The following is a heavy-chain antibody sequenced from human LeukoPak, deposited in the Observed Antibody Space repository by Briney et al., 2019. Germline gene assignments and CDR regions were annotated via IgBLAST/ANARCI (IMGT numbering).Heavy chain of an antibody. D-gene: IGHD3-16*01. CDR3: VRASWVSSTDAVR. CDR1: GLSFSSFA. V-gene: IGHV3-23*01. J-gene: IGHJ4*02. CDR2: IRGNGDT. Sequence: GGSLRLSCAASGLSFSSFAMSWVRQGPARGREWFSSIRGNGDTFYADSVRGRFPLSSDSSTNTVYFQLNNLRVEDTAIYYCVRASWVSSTDAVRWGQGTLVTVSS.